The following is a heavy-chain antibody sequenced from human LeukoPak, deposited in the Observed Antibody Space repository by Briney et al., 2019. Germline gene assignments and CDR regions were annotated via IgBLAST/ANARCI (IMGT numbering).Heavy chain of an antibody. Sequence: SETLSLTCAVSGGSLNSHYWSWIRQPPGKGLEWIGDIYYTGGNNYNPSLKSRVTISVDTSKNHVSLNLTSVLAADTAMYYCARRDSGWNYFDYWGQGNLVTVSS. CDR3: ARRDSGWNYFDY. V-gene: IGHV4-59*08. J-gene: IGHJ4*02. CDR2: IYYTGGN. CDR1: GGSLNSHY. D-gene: IGHD5-12*01.